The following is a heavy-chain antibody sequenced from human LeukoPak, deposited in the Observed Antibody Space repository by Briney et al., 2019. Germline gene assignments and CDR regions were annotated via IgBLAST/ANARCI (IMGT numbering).Heavy chain of an antibody. D-gene: IGHD3-16*01. Sequence: SETLPLTCTVSGGSINNYYWSWIRQPPGKGLEWIGYIYYSGGTNYNPSLKSRVTISVDTSKNQFSLKLRSVTAADTAVYYCARNLRGGGYYYYYMDVWGKGTTVTVSS. CDR3: ARNLRGGGYYYYYMDV. V-gene: IGHV4-59*01. CDR1: GGSINNYY. J-gene: IGHJ6*03. CDR2: IYYSGGT.